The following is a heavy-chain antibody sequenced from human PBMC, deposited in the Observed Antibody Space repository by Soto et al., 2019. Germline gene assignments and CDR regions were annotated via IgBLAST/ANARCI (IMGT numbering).Heavy chain of an antibody. V-gene: IGHV4-4*02. CDR1: GDSVNTHDW. CDR2: ISHNDLK. Sequence: PSETLSLTCAVSGDSVNTHDWWAWVRQPPGKRPEWIGEISHNDLKNYHPFLKTRLSFSISRDRSSLQFSLSLRSVTATDTDVYFRERRTSSGDLADWGQGTMVT. CDR3: ERRTSSGDLAD. J-gene: IGHJ4*02. D-gene: IGHD2-21*01.